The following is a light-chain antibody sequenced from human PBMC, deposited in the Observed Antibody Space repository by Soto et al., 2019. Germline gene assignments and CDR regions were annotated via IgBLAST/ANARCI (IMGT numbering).Light chain of an antibody. CDR2: KAS. J-gene: IGKJ1*01. CDR3: QHYNSYSEA. CDR1: QTISSW. V-gene: IGKV1-5*03. Sequence: LQMTQAPSTPFGSLGHRVTITCRASQTISSWLAWYQQKPGKAPKLLIYKASTLKSGVPSRFSGSGSGTEFTLTISSLQPDDFATYYCQHYNSYSEAFGQGTKVDIK.